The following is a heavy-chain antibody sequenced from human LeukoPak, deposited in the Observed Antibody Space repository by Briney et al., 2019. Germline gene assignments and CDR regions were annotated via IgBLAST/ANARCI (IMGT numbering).Heavy chain of an antibody. CDR1: GFTFSSYA. Sequence: GESLRLSCAASGFTFSSYAMSWVRQAPGKGLEWVSAISGSGGSTYYADSVKGRFTISRDNSKNTLYLQMNSLRAEDTAVYYCAKAVKMGQLEYYFDYWGQGTLVTVSS. V-gene: IGHV3-23*01. CDR3: AKAVKMGQLEYYFDY. J-gene: IGHJ4*02. CDR2: ISGSGGST. D-gene: IGHD6-6*01.